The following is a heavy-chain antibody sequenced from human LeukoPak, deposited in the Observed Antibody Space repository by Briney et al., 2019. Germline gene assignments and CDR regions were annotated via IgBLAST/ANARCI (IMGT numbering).Heavy chain of an antibody. CDR3: ARDPYSSSWHYYFDY. CDR2: IWYDGSNK. Sequence: GGSLRLSCAASGSTFSSYGMPWVRQAPGKGLEWVAVIWYDGSNKYYADSVKGRFTISRDNSKNTLYLQMNSLRAEDTAVYYCARDPYSSSWHYYFDYWGQGTLVTVSS. J-gene: IGHJ4*02. V-gene: IGHV3-33*01. D-gene: IGHD6-13*01. CDR1: GSTFSSYG.